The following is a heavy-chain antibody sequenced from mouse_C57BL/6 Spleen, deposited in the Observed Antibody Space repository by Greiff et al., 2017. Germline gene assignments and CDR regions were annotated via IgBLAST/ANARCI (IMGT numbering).Heavy chain of an antibody. D-gene: IGHD1-1*01. Sequence: ESGPGLVKPSQSLSLTCSVTGYSITSGYYWNWIRQFPGNKLEWMGYISYDGSNNYNPSLKNRISITRDTSKNQFFLKLNSVTTEDTATYYCAREEDYYGSSYGDYFDYWGQGTTLTVSS. CDR2: ISYDGSN. V-gene: IGHV3-6*01. CDR1: GYSITSGYY. J-gene: IGHJ2*01. CDR3: AREEDYYGSSYGDYFDY.